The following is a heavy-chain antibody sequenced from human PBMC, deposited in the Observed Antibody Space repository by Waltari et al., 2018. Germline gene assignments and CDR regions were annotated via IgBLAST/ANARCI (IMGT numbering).Heavy chain of an antibody. V-gene: IGHV3-15*01. CDR3: TTAFGSSWYLGNY. Sequence: EVQLVESGGGLVRPGGSLRLSCAASGFNFNDAWVSWVRQAPGKGLEWVGRIKTKTDGGTTDYAAPARGRFTISRDESKNTVFLQMNILEIEYTAVYYCTTAFGSSWYLGNYWGQGTLVTVSS. D-gene: IGHD6-13*01. CDR2: IKTKTDGGTT. CDR1: GFNFNDAW. J-gene: IGHJ4*02.